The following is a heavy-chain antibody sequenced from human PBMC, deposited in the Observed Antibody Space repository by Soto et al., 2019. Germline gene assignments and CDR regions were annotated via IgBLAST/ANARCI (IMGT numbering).Heavy chain of an antibody. CDR3: ARSRHGSGSYTHFYYGLDV. CDR1: GFTFISYA. J-gene: IGHJ6*02. V-gene: IGHV3-30-3*01. Sequence: GGSLRLSCAASGFTFISYAMHWVRQAPGKELEWVAVISFDGSTEYYADSVKGRFTISRDNSKNTVYLQMNSLRSEDTAVYYCARSRHGSGSYTHFYYGLDVWGQGTTVTVSS. D-gene: IGHD3-10*01. CDR2: ISFDGSTE.